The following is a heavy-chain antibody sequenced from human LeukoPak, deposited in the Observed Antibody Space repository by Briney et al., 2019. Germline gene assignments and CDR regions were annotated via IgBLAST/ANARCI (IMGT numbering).Heavy chain of an antibody. Sequence: ASVKVSCKTSGYSFTDYYIHWVRQAPGQGLEWMGWINTRSGRTSSARKFQGRVTMTRDPSITTVYMDMAWLTSDDTAIYFCARADFIDAGPYLIGPWGQGTLVTVSS. CDR1: GYSFTDYY. J-gene: IGHJ5*02. CDR3: ARADFIDAGPYLIGP. D-gene: IGHD3-3*01. CDR2: INTRSGRT. V-gene: IGHV1-2*02.